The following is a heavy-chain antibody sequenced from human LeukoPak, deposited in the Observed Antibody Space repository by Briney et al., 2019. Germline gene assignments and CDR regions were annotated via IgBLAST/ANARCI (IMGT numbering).Heavy chain of an antibody. CDR2: FDPGDGET. J-gene: IGHJ4*02. Sequence: ASVKVSCKVSGYTLTELSMHWVRQAPGKGLEWMGGFDPGDGETIYAQKFQGRVTMTEDTSTDTAYMELSGLRSEDTAVYYCATVNGAFWSGYFVVWGQGTLVTVSS. V-gene: IGHV1-24*01. CDR1: GYTLTELS. CDR3: ATVNGAFWSGYFVV. D-gene: IGHD3-3*01.